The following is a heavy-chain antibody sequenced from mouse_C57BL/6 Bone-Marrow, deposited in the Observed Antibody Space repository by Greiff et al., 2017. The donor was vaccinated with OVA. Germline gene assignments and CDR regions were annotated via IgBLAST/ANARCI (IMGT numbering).Heavy chain of an antibody. CDR3: ARRPTTVVAPYAMDY. CDR2: INPNYGTT. V-gene: IGHV1-39*01. D-gene: IGHD1-1*01. J-gene: IGHJ4*01. Sequence: VQLQQSGPELVKPGASVKISCKASGYSFTDYNMNWVKQSNGKSLEWIGVINPNYGTTSYNQKVKGKATLNGDQSSSTAYMQLNSLTSEDSAVYYCARRPTTVVAPYAMDYWGQGTSVTVSS. CDR1: GYSFTDYN.